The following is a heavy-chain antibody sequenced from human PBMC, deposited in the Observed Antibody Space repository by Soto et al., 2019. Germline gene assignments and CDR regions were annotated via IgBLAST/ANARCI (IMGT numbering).Heavy chain of an antibody. Sequence: SETLSLTCTVSGGSISSGGYYWSWIRQHPGKGLEWIGYIYYSGSTYYNPSLKSRVTISVDTSKNQFSLKLSSVTAADTAVYYCATDSHGYYYDILTGYYTGAAFDIWGQGTMVTVSS. D-gene: IGHD3-9*01. CDR1: GGSISSGGYY. CDR3: ATDSHGYYYDILTGYYTGAAFDI. J-gene: IGHJ3*02. CDR2: IYYSGST. V-gene: IGHV4-31*03.